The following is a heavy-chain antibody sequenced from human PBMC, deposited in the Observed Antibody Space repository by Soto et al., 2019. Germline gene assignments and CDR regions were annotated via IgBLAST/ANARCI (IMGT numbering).Heavy chain of an antibody. Sequence: QVQLQQWGAGLLKPSETLSLTCAVYGGSFSGYYWSWIRQPPGKGLEWIGEINHSGSTNYNPSLKSRVTISVDTSKNQFSLKLSSVTAADTAVYYCARVEINWFGPWGQGTLVTVSS. CDR1: GGSFSGYY. D-gene: IGHD3-3*01. V-gene: IGHV4-34*01. CDR2: INHSGST. CDR3: ARVEINWFGP. J-gene: IGHJ5*02.